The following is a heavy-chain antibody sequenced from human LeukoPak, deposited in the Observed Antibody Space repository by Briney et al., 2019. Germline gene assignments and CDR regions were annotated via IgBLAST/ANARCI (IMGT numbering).Heavy chain of an antibody. D-gene: IGHD5-12*01. V-gene: IGHV3-21*01. Sequence: GGSLRLSCAASEFTFSRYNMNWVRQAPGKGLEWVSSISSSGSYKYYADSVKGRVTISRDNAKNSLYLQWNSLRADDTAVYYCARAGGYSNYDLDSWGQGTKVTVSS. CDR3: ARAGGYSNYDLDS. CDR2: ISSSGSYK. CDR1: EFTFSRYN. J-gene: IGHJ4*02.